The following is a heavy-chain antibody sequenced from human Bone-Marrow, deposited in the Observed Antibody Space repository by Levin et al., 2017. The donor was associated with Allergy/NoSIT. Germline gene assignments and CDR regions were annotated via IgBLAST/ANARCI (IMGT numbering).Heavy chain of an antibody. CDR1: GASLNGDSW. Sequence: GSLRLSCAVSGASLNGDSWWGWIRQPPGQGLEWIGEIFHTGSTKYNPSLQSRVTMSVDKSKNLLSLNLTSVTAADTAVYYCTRGNIFSSAWFTGDVWGQGTTVIVSS. J-gene: IGHJ6*02. V-gene: IGHV4-4*02. CDR3: TRGNIFSSAWFTGDV. D-gene: IGHD6-19*01. CDR2: IFHTGST.